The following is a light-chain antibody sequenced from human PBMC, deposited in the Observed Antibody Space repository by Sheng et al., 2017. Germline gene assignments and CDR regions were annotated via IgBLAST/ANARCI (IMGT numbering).Light chain of an antibody. CDR2: AAS. CDR3: QKYNNAPYS. J-gene: IGKJ2*03. Sequence: DIQMTQSPSSLSASVGDRVTITCRASQGIRNYLAWYQQKPGKVPKLLIYAASTLQSGVPSRFSGSGSGTDFTLTISSLQPEDVATYYCQKYNNAPYSFGQGTKLEI. CDR1: QGIRNY. V-gene: IGKV1-27*01.